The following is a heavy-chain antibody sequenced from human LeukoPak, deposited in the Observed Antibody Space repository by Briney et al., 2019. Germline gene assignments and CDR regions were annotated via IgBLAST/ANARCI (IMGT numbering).Heavy chain of an antibody. J-gene: IGHJ4*02. V-gene: IGHV4-59*01. D-gene: IGHD3-22*01. CDR3: AREWRAKYYYDSSGLDY. CDR1: GGSISSYY. Sequence: SETQSLTCTVSGGSISSYYWSWIRQPPGKGLEWIGYIYYSGSTNYNPSLKSRVTISVDTSKNQFSLKLSSVTAADTAVYYCAREWRAKYYYDSSGLDYWGQGTLVTVSS. CDR2: IYYSGST.